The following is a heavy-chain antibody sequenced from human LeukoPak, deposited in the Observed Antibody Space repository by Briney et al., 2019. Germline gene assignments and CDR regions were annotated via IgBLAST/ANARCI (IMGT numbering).Heavy chain of an antibody. CDR1: GFTFSSYA. Sequence: GGXXRLSCAASGFTFSSYAMSWVRQAPGKGLEGVSSISSSSSYIYYADSVKGRFTISRDTAKNSLYLQMNSLRAEDTAVYYCARDCSSTSCSDDAFDIWGQGTMVTVSS. CDR2: ISSSSSYI. J-gene: IGHJ3*02. V-gene: IGHV3-21*01. D-gene: IGHD2-2*01. CDR3: ARDCSSTSCSDDAFDI.